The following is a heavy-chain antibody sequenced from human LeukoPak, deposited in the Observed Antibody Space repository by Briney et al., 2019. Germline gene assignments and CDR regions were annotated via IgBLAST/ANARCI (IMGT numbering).Heavy chain of an antibody. CDR3: ARGLGYSSGWYYAFDI. V-gene: IGHV3-74*01. D-gene: IGHD6-19*01. CDR2: TNTDGRST. CDR1: GFSFSNYW. J-gene: IGHJ3*02. Sequence: GGSLRLSCAASGFSFSNYWVHWVRQAPGKGLVWVSRTNTDGRSTTYADSVKGRFTISRDNAKNTLYLQMNSLRAEDTALYYCARGLGYSSGWYYAFDIWGQGTMVTVSS.